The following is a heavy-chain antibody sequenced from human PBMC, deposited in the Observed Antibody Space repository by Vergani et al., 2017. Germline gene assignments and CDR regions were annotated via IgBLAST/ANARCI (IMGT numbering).Heavy chain of an antibody. CDR3: ARDGGECDKDALDV. V-gene: IGHV4-61*02. CDR1: GGSFSTGGQS. D-gene: IGHD2-21*01. J-gene: IGHJ3*01. CDR2: SYTSGAT. Sequence: QVQLQESGPGLVKPSQTLSLTCTVSGGSFSTGGQSWTWLRQSAGKGLEWIGRSYTSGATNYNPSLRSRAIRSVEASKKQFSLKLTAVTAADTAVYYCARDGGECDKDALDVWGGGANVTVTS.